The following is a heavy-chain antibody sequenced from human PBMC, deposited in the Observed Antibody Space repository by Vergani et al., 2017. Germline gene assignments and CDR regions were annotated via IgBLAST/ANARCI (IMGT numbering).Heavy chain of an antibody. D-gene: IGHD5-18*01. J-gene: IGHJ6*03. V-gene: IGHV1-46*03. CDR1: GYTFTSYY. CDR3: ARGRDTASYYYMDV. Sequence: QVQLVQSGAEVKKSGASVKVSCKASGYTFTSYYMHWVRQAPGQGVEWMGIINPNGGGKMYEQKFQGRVTMTRDTSTSTVYMELSSLRSEDTAVYYCARGRDTASYYYMDVWGKGTTVTVSS. CDR2: INPNGGGK.